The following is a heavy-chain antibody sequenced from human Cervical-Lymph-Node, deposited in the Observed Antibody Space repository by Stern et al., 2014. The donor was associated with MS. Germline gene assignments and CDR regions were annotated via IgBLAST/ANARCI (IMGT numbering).Heavy chain of an antibody. D-gene: IGHD1-1*01. V-gene: IGHV1-69*06. CDR2: ITTIFNSE. J-gene: IGHJ6*01. Sequence: QMQLVQSGGEVKKPGSSVQVSCKASGDTFTDYAISWVRQDPGPGPEWMGGITTIFNSEYYAQKFQGRLTITADKSRSTAYMELSSLTSDDTAVYYCAREVGSLAMDVWGQGTTVIVSS. CDR1: GDTFTDYA. CDR3: AREVGSLAMDV.